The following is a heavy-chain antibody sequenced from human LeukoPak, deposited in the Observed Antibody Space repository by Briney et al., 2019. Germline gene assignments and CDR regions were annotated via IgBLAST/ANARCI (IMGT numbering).Heavy chain of an antibody. V-gene: IGHV3-30*04. CDR3: ARDQTRGAPRTPDY. CDR2: ISYDGSNK. CDR1: GFTFSSYA. D-gene: IGHD1-26*01. Sequence: GGSLRLSCAASGFTFSSYAMSWVRQAPGKGLEWVAVISYDGSNKYYADSVKGRFTISRDNSKNTLYLQMNSLKAEDTAIYYCARDQTRGAPRTPDYWGQGTLVTVSS. J-gene: IGHJ4*02.